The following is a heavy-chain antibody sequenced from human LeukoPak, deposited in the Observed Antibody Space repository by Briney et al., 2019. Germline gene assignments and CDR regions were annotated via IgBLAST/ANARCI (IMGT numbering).Heavy chain of an antibody. Sequence: SETLSLTCTVSGGSISSHYWSWIRQPAGKGLEWIGRIYTSGSTNYNPSLKSRVTMSVDTSKNQFSLKLSSVTAADTAVYYCARDRIAAAGTVWFDPWGQGTLVTVSS. D-gene: IGHD6-13*01. J-gene: IGHJ5*02. CDR1: GGSISSHY. CDR3: ARDRIAAAGTVWFDP. V-gene: IGHV4-4*07. CDR2: IYTSGST.